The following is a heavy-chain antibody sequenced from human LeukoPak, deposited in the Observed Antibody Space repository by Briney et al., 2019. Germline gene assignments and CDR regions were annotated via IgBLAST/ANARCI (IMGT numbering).Heavy chain of an antibody. D-gene: IGHD5-18*01. Sequence: SETLSLTCTLSGGSISRGDYYTSWICQPPGKSLEWIGYIYYSGSTYYNPSLKSRVTISVDTSKNQFSLKLSSVTAADTAVYYCASFSGYSYAVDYWGQGTLVTVSS. J-gene: IGHJ4*02. CDR1: GGSISRGDYY. CDR2: IYYSGST. V-gene: IGHV4-30-4*01. CDR3: ASFSGYSYAVDY.